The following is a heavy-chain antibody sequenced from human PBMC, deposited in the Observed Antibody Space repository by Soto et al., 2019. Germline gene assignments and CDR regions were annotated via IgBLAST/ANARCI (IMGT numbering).Heavy chain of an antibody. D-gene: IGHD2-15*01. V-gene: IGHV6-1*01. CDR3: ARDPPTMLHDFDF. Sequence: PSQTLSLTCAISGDSVSSNRAARNWIRQSPSRGLEWLGRTYYRSKWFNDYAVSVKSRITINADTSKNQFSLQLNSVTPEDTAVYYCARDPPTMLHDFDFWGQGILVTVSS. CDR1: GDSVSSNRAA. J-gene: IGHJ4*02. CDR2: TYYRSKWFN.